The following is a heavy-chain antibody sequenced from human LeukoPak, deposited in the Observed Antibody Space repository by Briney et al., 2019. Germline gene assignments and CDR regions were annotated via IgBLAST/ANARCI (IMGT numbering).Heavy chain of an antibody. V-gene: IGHV4-61*05. CDR1: GGSISSSSYY. D-gene: IGHD3-10*01. J-gene: IGHJ4*02. Sequence: PSETLSLTCTVSGGSISSSSYYWSWIRQPPGKGLEWIGYIYYSGSTNYNPSLKSRVTISVDTSKNQFSLKLSSVTAADTAVYYCAIGSFSSFDYWGQGTLVTVSS. CDR3: AIGSFSSFDY. CDR2: IYYSGST.